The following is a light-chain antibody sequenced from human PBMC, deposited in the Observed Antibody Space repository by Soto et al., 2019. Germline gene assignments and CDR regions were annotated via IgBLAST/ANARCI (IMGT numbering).Light chain of an antibody. CDR3: SSFAGSNNFPYV. CDR1: SCNIGDNP. Sequence: SVLTQRPASTGTPRQRTTIPCSGSSCNIGDNPVKWYQQLPGAAPKLLIYINDQRPSGVTDRFSGSKSGTSASLAISGLQPEDEADYSCSSFAGSNNFPYVFGTGTKVTVL. CDR2: IND. J-gene: IGLJ1*01. V-gene: IGLV1-44*01.